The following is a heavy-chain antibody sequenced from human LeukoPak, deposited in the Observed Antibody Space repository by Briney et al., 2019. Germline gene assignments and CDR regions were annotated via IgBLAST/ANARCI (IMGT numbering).Heavy chain of an antibody. CDR2: IYYSGST. J-gene: IGHJ6*02. D-gene: IGHD3-22*01. Sequence: SETLSLTCTVSGGSVSSGSYYWSWIRQPPGKGLEWIGYIYYSGSTYYNPSLKSRVTISVDTSKNQFSPKLSSVTAADTAVYYCARDDSSGYYPTGMDVWGQGTTVTVSS. CDR3: ARDDSSGYYPTGMDV. V-gene: IGHV4-61*01. CDR1: GGSVSSGSYY.